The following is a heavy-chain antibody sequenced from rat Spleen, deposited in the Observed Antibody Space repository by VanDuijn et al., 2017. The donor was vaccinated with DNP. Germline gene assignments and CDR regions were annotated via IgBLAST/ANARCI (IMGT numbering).Heavy chain of an antibody. CDR1: GFSITSNY. D-gene: IGHD1-12*03. CDR3: ERGNDGYYPFWYFDF. Sequence: EVQLQESGPGLVKPSQSLSLTCSVTGFSITSNYWAWIRKLPGNKMEWIGYINYSGSTGYNPSLKSRISITRDTSKNQFFLQLNSVTTEDTPTYYWERGNDGYYPFWYFDFWGPGTMVTVSS. V-gene: IGHV3-1*01. J-gene: IGHJ1*01. CDR2: INYSGST.